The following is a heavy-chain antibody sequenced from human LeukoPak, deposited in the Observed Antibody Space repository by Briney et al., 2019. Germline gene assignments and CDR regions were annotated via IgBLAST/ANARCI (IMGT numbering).Heavy chain of an antibody. Sequence: SETLSLTCAVYDGSFSGYYWSWIRQPPGKGLEWIGEINHSGSTNYNPSLKSRVTISVDTSKNQFSLKLSSVTAADTAVYYCARRPRPIFGVVIIMGFDYWGQGTLVTVSS. CDR3: ARRPRPIFGVVIIMGFDY. D-gene: IGHD3-3*01. CDR1: DGSFSGYY. CDR2: INHSGST. J-gene: IGHJ4*02. V-gene: IGHV4-34*01.